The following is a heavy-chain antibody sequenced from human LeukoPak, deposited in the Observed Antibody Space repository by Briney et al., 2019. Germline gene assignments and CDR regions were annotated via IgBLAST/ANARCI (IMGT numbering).Heavy chain of an antibody. J-gene: IGHJ4*02. D-gene: IGHD3-10*01. CDR1: GFTFSSYG. CDR3: VQGTRRGAITMVRGVIGKSYYFDS. CDR2: IRYDGSNK. Sequence: GGSLRLSCAASGFTFSSYGMHWVRQAPGKGLEWVAFIRYDGSNKYSADSVKGRFTISRDNSKNTLYLQMNSLRAAETALYYCVQGTRRGAITMVRGVIGKSYYFDSWGQGTLVTVSS. V-gene: IGHV3-30*02.